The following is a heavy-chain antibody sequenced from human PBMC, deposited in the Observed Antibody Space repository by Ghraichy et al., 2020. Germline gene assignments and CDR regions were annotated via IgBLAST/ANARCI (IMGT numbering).Heavy chain of an antibody. CDR2: ISGSGGST. V-gene: IGHV3-23*01. CDR1: GFTFSSYA. CDR3: AKDLLTQWLVPGRFDY. D-gene: IGHD6-19*01. Sequence: GGSLRLSCAASGFTFSSYAMSWVRQAPGKGLEWVSAISGSGGSTYYADSVKGRFTISRDNSKNTLYLQMNSLRAEDTAVYYCAKDLLTQWLVPGRFDYWGQGTLVTVSS. J-gene: IGHJ4*02.